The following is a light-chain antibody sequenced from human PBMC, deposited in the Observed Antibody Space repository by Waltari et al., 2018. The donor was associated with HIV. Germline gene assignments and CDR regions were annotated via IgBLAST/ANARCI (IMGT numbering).Light chain of an antibody. J-gene: IGLJ1*01. Sequence: QSALTQPASVSGSPGQSITISCTGTSRDVGSYNLVSWYQQHPGKAPKVMIYEGSKRPPGVSNRFSGSKSGNTASLTISGLQAEDEADYYCCSYTGSSTRRPYVFGTGTKVTVL. V-gene: IGLV2-23*01. CDR1: SRDVGSYNL. CDR2: EGS. CDR3: CSYTGSSTRRPYV.